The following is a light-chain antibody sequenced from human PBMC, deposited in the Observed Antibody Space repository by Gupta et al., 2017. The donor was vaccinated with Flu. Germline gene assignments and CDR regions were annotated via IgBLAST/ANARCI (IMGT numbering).Light chain of an antibody. V-gene: IGLV1-51*02. Sequence: SVLTQPPSVYAAPGQKVTVSCSGSRSNIGNNHISWYQQFPGSAPKLLIYENNKRPSGIPDRISGSKSGTSATLGITGLQTGDEANYYCGTWDNSLSAWVFGGGTK. J-gene: IGLJ3*02. CDR2: ENN. CDR1: RSNIGNNH. CDR3: GTWDNSLSAWV.